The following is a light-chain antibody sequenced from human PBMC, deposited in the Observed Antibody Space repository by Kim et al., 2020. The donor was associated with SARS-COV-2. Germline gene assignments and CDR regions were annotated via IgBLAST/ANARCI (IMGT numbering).Light chain of an antibody. V-gene: IGLV3-1*01. CDR1: NLGDKY. CDR2: QDS. Sequence: SYELTQPHSVSVSPGQTASITCPVHNLGDKYACWYQQKPVQSPVLVIYQDSKRPSGIPERFSGSNSVHTATMTISGTQAIDGADYLCHAWDSTTAVFGGG. J-gene: IGLJ3*02. CDR3: HAWDSTTAV.